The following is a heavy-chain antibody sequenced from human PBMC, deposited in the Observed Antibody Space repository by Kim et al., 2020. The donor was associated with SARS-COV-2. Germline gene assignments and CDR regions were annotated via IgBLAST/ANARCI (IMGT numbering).Heavy chain of an antibody. CDR3: ARSAAAGTIVRPDY. J-gene: IGHJ4*02. Sequence: AYSVKRRSTIARDNSKNTLYLQRNSLRAEDTALYYCARSAAAGTIVRPDYWGQGTLVTVSS. V-gene: IGHV3-53*01. D-gene: IGHD6-13*01.